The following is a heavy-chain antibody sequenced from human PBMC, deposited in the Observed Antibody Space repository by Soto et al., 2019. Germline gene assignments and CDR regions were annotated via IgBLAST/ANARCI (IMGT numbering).Heavy chain of an antibody. CDR3: ARRDYGDYDWYFAL. J-gene: IGHJ2*01. CDR1: SGSISSSNW. CDR2: LYHSGST. V-gene: IGHV4-4*02. Sequence: QVQLQESGPGLVKPSGTLSLTCAVSSGSISSSNWWSWVRQPPGKGLEWIGELYHSGSTNYNPSVKSRVTISVDKSKNQFSLKLSSVTAADTAVYYCARRDYGDYDWYFALWGRGTLVTVSS. D-gene: IGHD4-17*01.